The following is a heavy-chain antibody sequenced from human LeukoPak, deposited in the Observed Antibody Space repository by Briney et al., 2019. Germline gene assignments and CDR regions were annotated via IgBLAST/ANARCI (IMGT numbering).Heavy chain of an antibody. V-gene: IGHV4-59*01. CDR3: ARVGTYGSGSYLSWLDY. D-gene: IGHD3-10*01. CDR1: GGSISSYY. CDR2: IYYSGST. J-gene: IGHJ4*02. Sequence: PSETLSLTCTVSGGSISSYYRSWIRQPPGKGLEWIGYIYYSGSTNYNPSLKSRVTISVDTSKNQFSLKLSSVTAADTAVYYCARVGTYGSGSYLSWLDYWGQGTLVTVSS.